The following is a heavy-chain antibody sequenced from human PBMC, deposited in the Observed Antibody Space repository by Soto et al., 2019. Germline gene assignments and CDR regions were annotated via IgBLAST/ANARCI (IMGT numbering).Heavy chain of an antibody. CDR1: GYTFTSYA. CDR2: INAGNGNT. Sequence: ASVKVSCKASGYTFTSYAMHWVRQAPGQRLEWMGWINAGNGNTKYSQKFQGRVTITRDTSASTAYMELSSLRSEDTAVYYCARDRRGRITMVRFRYYYYGMDVWGQGTTVTVSS. CDR3: ARDRRGRITMVRFRYYYYGMDV. V-gene: IGHV1-3*01. J-gene: IGHJ6*02. D-gene: IGHD3-10*01.